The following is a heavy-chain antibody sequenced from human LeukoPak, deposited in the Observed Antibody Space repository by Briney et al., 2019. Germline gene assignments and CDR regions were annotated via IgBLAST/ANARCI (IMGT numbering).Heavy chain of an antibody. D-gene: IGHD4-17*01. Sequence: GESLKISCKGSGYSFTSYWIGWVRQMPGEGLEWMGIIYPGDSDTRYSPSFQGQVTISADKSISTAYLQWSSLKASDTAMYYCARCSHGDYVEGTFDYWGQGTLVTVSS. J-gene: IGHJ4*02. CDR3: ARCSHGDYVEGTFDY. CDR1: GYSFTSYW. V-gene: IGHV5-51*01. CDR2: IYPGDSDT.